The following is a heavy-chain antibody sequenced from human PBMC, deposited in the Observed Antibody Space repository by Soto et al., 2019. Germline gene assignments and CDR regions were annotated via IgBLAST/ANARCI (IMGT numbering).Heavy chain of an antibody. J-gene: IGHJ4*02. CDR3: ASVCSGGSCYFDY. CDR2: ISSSGSTI. CDR1: GFTFSDYY. D-gene: IGHD2-15*01. Sequence: GGSLKISCAASGFTFSDYYMSWIRQAPGKGLEWVSYISSSGSTIYYADSVKGRFTISRDNAKNSLYLQMNSLIAEDTAVYCCASVCSGGSCYFDYWGQGTLVTVSS. V-gene: IGHV3-11*01.